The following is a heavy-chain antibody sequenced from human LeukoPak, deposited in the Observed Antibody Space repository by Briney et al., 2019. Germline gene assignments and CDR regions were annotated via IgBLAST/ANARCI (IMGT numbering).Heavy chain of an antibody. V-gene: IGHV3-7*01. CDR3: AGGAWYHIY. CDR2: IKPDGSEK. CDR1: GFTFTTSW. Sequence: GGSLRLSCAPSGFTFTTSWMSWVRQAPGKGLEWLANIKPDGSEKNYVDSVRGRFTISRDNAKNSLYLEMNSLRAEDTAVYYCAGGAWYHIYWGQGTLVSVSS. J-gene: IGHJ4*02. D-gene: IGHD6-19*01.